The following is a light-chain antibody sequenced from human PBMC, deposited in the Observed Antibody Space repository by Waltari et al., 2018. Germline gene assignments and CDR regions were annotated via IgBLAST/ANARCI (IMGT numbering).Light chain of an antibody. V-gene: IGKV1-33*01. CDR1: QDISTY. J-gene: IGKJ3*01. CDR3: QQYYILPPT. Sequence: DFQMTQSPSSLSASLGDRVTITCQASQDISTYLNWDQQKPGKAPKLLIYDASASETGVPSRFSGSGSGTVFTFTISSLQPEDIATYYCQQYYILPPTFGPGTKVDFK. CDR2: DAS.